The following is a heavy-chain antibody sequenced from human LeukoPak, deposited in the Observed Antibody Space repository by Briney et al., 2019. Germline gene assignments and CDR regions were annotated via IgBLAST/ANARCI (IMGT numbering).Heavy chain of an antibody. J-gene: IGHJ4*02. D-gene: IGHD2-15*01. Sequence: GGSLRLSCAASGFTFSSYAMSWVRQAPGKGLEWVSAISGSGGSTYYADSVKGRFTISRDNSKNTLYLQMNSLRAEDTAVYYCAKPAGYCSGGSCYSVDYWGQGTLVTVSS. CDR2: ISGSGGST. CDR1: GFTFSSYA. V-gene: IGHV3-23*01. CDR3: AKPAGYCSGGSCYSVDY.